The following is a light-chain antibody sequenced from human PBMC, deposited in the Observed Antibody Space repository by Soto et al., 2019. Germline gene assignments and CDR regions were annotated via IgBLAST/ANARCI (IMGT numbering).Light chain of an antibody. CDR3: QQYDNYPLT. CDR1: QTISSW. Sequence: DIQMPQYPSTLSGSVGDRVTITCRAIQTISSWLAWYQQKPGKAPKLLIYKASTLKSGVPSRFSGSGSGTEFTLTISSLQPDDFATYYCQQYDNYPLTFGGGTKVDI. V-gene: IGKV1-5*03. CDR2: KAS. J-gene: IGKJ4*01.